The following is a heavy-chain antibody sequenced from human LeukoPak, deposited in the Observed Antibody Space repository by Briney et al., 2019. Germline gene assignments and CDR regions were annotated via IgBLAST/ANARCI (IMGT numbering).Heavy chain of an antibody. CDR2: MNPNSGNT. Sequence: ASVKLSCKAAGYTFTSYDINWVRQRTGQGNERMGWMNPNSGNTGYAQKFQGRVTMTRNTYISTAYMELRSLRSGATAVYYCARPGYSSSWLNYWGQGTLVTVSS. V-gene: IGHV1-8*01. J-gene: IGHJ4*02. D-gene: IGHD6-13*01. CDR1: GYTFTSYD. CDR3: ARPGYSSSWLNY.